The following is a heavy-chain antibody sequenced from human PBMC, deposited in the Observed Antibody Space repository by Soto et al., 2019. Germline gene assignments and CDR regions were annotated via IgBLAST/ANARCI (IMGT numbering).Heavy chain of an antibody. J-gene: IGHJ6*02. D-gene: IGHD6-13*01. CDR3: ATKGRWYVGYYYYGMDV. CDR1: VYTPTELS. Sequence: ASVKVSCKVSVYTPTELSMHWVRQAPGKGLEWMGGFDPEGGETIYAQKFQGRVTMTEDTSTDTAYMELSSLRSEDTAVYYCATKGRWYVGYYYYGMDVWGQGTTVTVSS. CDR2: FDPEGGET. V-gene: IGHV1-24*01.